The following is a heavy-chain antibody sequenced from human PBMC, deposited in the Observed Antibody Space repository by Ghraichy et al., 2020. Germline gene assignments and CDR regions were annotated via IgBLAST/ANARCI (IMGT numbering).Heavy chain of an antibody. J-gene: IGHJ4*02. CDR2: ISSDGSST. D-gene: IGHD3-22*01. CDR3: ARDYYDSSGYWPDY. Sequence: GGSLRLSCAASGFTFSTYWMHWVRQAPGKGLVWVSRISSDGSSTTYADSVKGRFTISRDNAKNTLYLQMNSLRAEDTAVYYCARDYYDSSGYWPDYWGQGTLVTVSS. CDR1: GFTFSTYW. V-gene: IGHV3-74*01.